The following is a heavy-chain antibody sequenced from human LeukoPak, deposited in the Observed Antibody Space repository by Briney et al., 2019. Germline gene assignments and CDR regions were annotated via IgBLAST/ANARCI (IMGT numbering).Heavy chain of an antibody. D-gene: IGHD1-20*01. Sequence: ASVKVSCKASGYTFTSYDINWVRQATGQGLEWMGWMNPNSGNTGYAQKFQGRVTMTRNTSISTAYMELSSLRSEDTAVYYCARRGDRYNWNYVNYWGQGTLVTVSS. V-gene: IGHV1-8*01. CDR2: MNPNSGNT. CDR1: GYTFTSYD. J-gene: IGHJ4*02. CDR3: ARRGDRYNWNYVNY.